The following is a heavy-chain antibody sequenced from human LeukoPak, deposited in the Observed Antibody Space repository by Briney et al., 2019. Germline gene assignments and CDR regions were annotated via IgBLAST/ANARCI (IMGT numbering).Heavy chain of an antibody. D-gene: IGHD2-2*01. Sequence: GASVKVSCKASGYTFTSYGISWVRQAPGQGLEWMGWISAYNGNTNYAQKLQGRVTMTTDTSASTAYMELSSLRSEDTAVYYCARAFPTIVVVPAAIGIWGQGTLVTVSS. CDR2: ISAYNGNT. CDR1: GYTFTSYG. V-gene: IGHV1-18*01. J-gene: IGHJ4*02. CDR3: ARAFPTIVVVPAAIGI.